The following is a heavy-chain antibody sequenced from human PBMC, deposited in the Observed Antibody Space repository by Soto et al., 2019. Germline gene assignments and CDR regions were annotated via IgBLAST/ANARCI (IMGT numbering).Heavy chain of an antibody. V-gene: IGHV2-5*02. D-gene: IGHD6-13*01. CDR3: AHRQGIIAAAGVGAYFDY. CDR1: GFSLSTSGVG. Sequence: SGPTLVNPTQTLTLTCTFSGFSLSTSGVGVGWIRQPPGKALEWLALIYWDDDKRYSPSLKSRLTITKDTSKNQVVLTMTNMDPVDTATYYCAHRQGIIAAAGVGAYFDYWGQGTLVTAPQ. CDR2: IYWDDDK. J-gene: IGHJ4*02.